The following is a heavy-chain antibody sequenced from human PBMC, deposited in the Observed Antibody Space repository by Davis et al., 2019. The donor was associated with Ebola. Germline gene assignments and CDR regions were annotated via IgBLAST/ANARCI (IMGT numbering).Heavy chain of an antibody. Sequence: MPSETLSLTCTVSGGSISSYYWSWIRQPPGKGLEWIGYIYYSGSTNYNPSLKSRVTISVDTSKHQFSLKLSSVTAADTAVYYCAREGPRFDSSGYYYGMDVWGQGTTVTVSS. V-gene: IGHV4-59*12. D-gene: IGHD3-22*01. CDR2: IYYSGST. CDR1: GGSISSYY. J-gene: IGHJ6*02. CDR3: AREGPRFDSSGYYYGMDV.